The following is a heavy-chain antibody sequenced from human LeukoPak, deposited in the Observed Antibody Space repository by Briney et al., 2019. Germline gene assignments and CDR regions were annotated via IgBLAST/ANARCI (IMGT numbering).Heavy chain of an antibody. Sequence: SETQSLTCAVYGGSFSGYYWSWIRQPPGKGLEWIGEINHSGSTNYNPSLKSRVTISVDTSKNQFSLKLSSVTAADTAVFYCARSSYYDSRFDPWGQGTLVTVSS. CDR1: GGSFSGYY. J-gene: IGHJ5*02. CDR2: INHSGST. CDR3: ARSSYYDSRFDP. D-gene: IGHD3-22*01. V-gene: IGHV4-34*01.